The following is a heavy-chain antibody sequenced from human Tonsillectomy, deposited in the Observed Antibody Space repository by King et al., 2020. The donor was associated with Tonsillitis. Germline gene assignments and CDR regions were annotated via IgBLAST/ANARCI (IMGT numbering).Heavy chain of an antibody. V-gene: IGHV5-51*01. CDR1: GYNFTSYW. CDR3: ARQATVTSYYYYYMGV. CDR2: IYPDDSDT. Sequence: QLVQSGAEVKKPGASLKISCKGSGYNFTSYWIGWVRQMPGKGLEWMGIIYPDDSDTRYNPSFQGQVSFSADKSISTAYLQWNSLKASDTAMYYCARQATVTSYYYYYMGVWGKGTTVTVSS. J-gene: IGHJ6*03. D-gene: IGHD4-11*01.